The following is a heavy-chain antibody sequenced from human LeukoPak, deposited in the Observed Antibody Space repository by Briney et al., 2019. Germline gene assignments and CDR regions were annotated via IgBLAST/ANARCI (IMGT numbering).Heavy chain of an antibody. CDR1: GGSISSYY. V-gene: IGHV4-59*01. D-gene: IGHD3-22*01. Sequence: SGTLSLTCTVSGGSISSYYWSWIRQPPGKGLEWIGYIYYSGSTNYNPSLKSRVTISVDTSKNQFSLKLSSVTAADTAVYYCARFSASSGYHNAFDIWGQGTMVTVSS. CDR2: IYYSGST. CDR3: ARFSASSGYHNAFDI. J-gene: IGHJ3*02.